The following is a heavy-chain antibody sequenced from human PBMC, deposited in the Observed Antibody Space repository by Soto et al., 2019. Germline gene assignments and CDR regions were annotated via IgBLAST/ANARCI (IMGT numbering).Heavy chain of an antibody. CDR2: INPNSGGT. V-gene: IGHV1-2*02. CDR3: ARGKEIPDYWNFDL. J-gene: IGHJ2*01. Sequence: QVQLVQSGAEVKGPGASVKVSCKASGYSFTDHYMHWVRQAPGQGLEWMGWINPNSGGTKSAQQFQGRVTMTRDTSVSTAYMEVNRLTFDDTAVYYCARGKEIPDYWNFDLWGRGSLVTVSS. CDR1: GYSFTDHY. D-gene: IGHD2-2*02.